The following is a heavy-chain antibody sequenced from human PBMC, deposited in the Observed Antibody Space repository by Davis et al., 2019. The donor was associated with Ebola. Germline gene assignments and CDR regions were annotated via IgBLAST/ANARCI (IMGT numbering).Heavy chain of an antibody. CDR2: VYERETT. D-gene: IGHD2-2*01. CDR1: AGSISSYY. J-gene: IGHJ4*02. Sequence: SETLSPTWPVSAGSISSYYWSWHRQPPGKGLRWLGDVYERETTNYNPSLNSRVTMSVDTTNNQLFLKLSSVTAADTAVYYCARVPVVPAASGVDYWGQGTLVTVSS. V-gene: IGHV4-59*01. CDR3: ARVPVVPAASGVDY.